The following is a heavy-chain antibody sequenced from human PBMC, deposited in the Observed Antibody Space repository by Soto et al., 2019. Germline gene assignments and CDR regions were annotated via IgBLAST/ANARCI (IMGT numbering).Heavy chain of an antibody. V-gene: IGHV3-33*01. CDR3: ARDGPYCTNGVCYSGIGMDV. J-gene: IGHJ6*02. CDR2: IWYDGSNK. CDR1: GFTFSSYG. Sequence: QVQLVESGGGVVQPGRSLRLSCAASGFTFSSYGMHWVRQAPGKGLEWVAVIWYDGSNKYYADSVKGRFTISRDNSKNTLYLKMNSLRAEDTAVYYCARDGPYCTNGVCYSGIGMDVWGQGTTVTVSS. D-gene: IGHD2-8*01.